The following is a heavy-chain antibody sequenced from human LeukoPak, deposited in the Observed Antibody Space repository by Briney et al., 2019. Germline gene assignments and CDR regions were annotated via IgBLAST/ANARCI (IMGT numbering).Heavy chain of an antibody. Sequence: GGSLRLSCAASGFTFGSYSMNWVRQAPGKGLEWVSYISSSSSTIYYADSVKGRFTISRDNAKNSLYLQMNSLRAEDTAVYYCARDYRPAAAAAFDYWGQGTLVTVSS. V-gene: IGHV3-48*01. J-gene: IGHJ4*02. D-gene: IGHD6-13*01. CDR3: ARDYRPAAAAAFDY. CDR2: ISSSSSTI. CDR1: GFTFGSYS.